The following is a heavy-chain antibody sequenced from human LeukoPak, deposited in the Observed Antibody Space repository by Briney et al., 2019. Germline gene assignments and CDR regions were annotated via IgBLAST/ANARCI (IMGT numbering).Heavy chain of an antibody. D-gene: IGHD3-9*01. V-gene: IGHV4-34*01. CDR1: GGSFSGYY. Sequence: PSETLSLTCAVYGGSFSGYYWSWIRQPPGKGLGWIGEINHSGSTNYNPSLKSRVTISVDTSKNQFSLKLSSVTAADTAVYYCARVFGARYFDWLLYYFDYWGQGTLVTVSS. CDR2: INHSGST. CDR3: ARVFGARYFDWLLYYFDY. J-gene: IGHJ4*02.